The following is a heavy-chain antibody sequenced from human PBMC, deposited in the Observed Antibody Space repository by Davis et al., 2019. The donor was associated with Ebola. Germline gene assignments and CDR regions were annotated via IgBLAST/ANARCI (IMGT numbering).Heavy chain of an antibody. CDR1: GYTFTSYA. CDR3: ARCETAAGRKYYYYGMDV. V-gene: IGHV1-3*01. J-gene: IGHJ6*02. Sequence: ASVKVSCKASGYTFTSYAMHWVRQAPGQRLEWMGWINAGNGNTKYSQKFQGRVTMTRNTSISTAYMELSSLRSEDTAVYYCARCETAAGRKYYYYGMDVWGQGTTVTVSS. D-gene: IGHD6-13*01. CDR2: INAGNGNT.